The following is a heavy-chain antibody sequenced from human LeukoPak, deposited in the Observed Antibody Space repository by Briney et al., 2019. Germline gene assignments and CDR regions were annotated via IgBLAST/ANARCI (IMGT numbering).Heavy chain of an antibody. CDR3: AGRTIFGVGRTGYAYY. Sequence: SETLSLTCTVSGGSISSSSYYWGWIRQPPGKGLEWIGSIYYSGSTYYNPSLKSRVTISVDTSKNQFSLKLSPVTAADTAVYYCAGRTIFGVGRTGYAYYWGQGTLVTVSS. CDR1: GGSISSSSYY. J-gene: IGHJ4*02. V-gene: IGHV4-39*01. D-gene: IGHD3-3*01. CDR2: IYYSGST.